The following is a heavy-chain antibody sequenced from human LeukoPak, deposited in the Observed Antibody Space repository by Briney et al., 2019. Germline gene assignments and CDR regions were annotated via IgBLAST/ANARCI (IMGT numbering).Heavy chain of an antibody. CDR1: GFTFSSYG. Sequence: GGSLRLSCAASGFTFSSYGMHWVRQAPGKGLEWVAVISYDGSNKYYADSVKGRFTISRDNSKNTLYLQMNSLRAEDTAVYYCARDPSQMGIAVAPYFDYWGQGTLVTVSS. V-gene: IGHV3-30*03. CDR2: ISYDGSNK. J-gene: IGHJ4*02. CDR3: ARDPSQMGIAVAPYFDY. D-gene: IGHD6-19*01.